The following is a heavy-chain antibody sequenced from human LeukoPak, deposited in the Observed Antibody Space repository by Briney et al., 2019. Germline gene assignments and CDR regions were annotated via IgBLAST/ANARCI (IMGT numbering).Heavy chain of an antibody. V-gene: IGHV3-48*01. Sequence: GGSLRLSCAASGFTFSSYSMNWVRQAPGKGLEWVSYISSSSSTIYYADSVKGRFTISRDNAKNSLYLQMNSLRAEDTAVYYCAKGMGSNYYYGMDVWGQGTTVTVSS. CDR1: GFTFSSYS. CDR3: AKGMGSNYYYGMDV. J-gene: IGHJ6*02. D-gene: IGHD2-8*01. CDR2: ISSSSSTI.